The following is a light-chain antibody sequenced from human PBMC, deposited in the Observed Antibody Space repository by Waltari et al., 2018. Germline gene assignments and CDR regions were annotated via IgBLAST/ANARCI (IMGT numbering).Light chain of an antibody. V-gene: IGKV1-39*01. CDR3: HQTRSLPDT. J-gene: IGKJ2*01. Sequence: DIQMTQSPSSRSASVGDRVTITCRASQSLSNYLNWYQHKAGEAPKLLIHGAFNLQSGVPSRFSGSGSGTDFTLTISSLQPEDVATYYCHQTRSLPDTFGQGTKLEI. CDR1: QSLSNY. CDR2: GAF.